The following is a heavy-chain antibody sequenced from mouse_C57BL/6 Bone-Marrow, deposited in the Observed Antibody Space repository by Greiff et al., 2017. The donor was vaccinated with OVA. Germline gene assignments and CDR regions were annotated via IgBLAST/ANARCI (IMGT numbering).Heavy chain of an antibody. J-gene: IGHJ3*01. CDR1: GYTFTDYY. CDR3: ARRGGYFQRFAY. V-gene: IGHV1-76*01. CDR2: IYPGSGNT. Sequence: QVQLQQSGAELVRPGASVKLSCKASGYTFTDYYINWVKQRPGQGLEWIARIYPGSGNTYYNEKFKGKATLTAEKSSSTAYMQLSSLTSEDSAVYFCARRGGYFQRFAYWGQGTLVTVSA.